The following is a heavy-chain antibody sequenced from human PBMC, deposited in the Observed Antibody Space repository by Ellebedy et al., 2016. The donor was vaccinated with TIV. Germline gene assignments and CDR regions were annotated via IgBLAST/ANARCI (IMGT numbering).Heavy chain of an antibody. D-gene: IGHD1-14*01. J-gene: IGHJ4*02. CDR3: AKEPSEPGRGLDY. CDR2: FCRSGAT. V-gene: IGHV3-23*01. CDR1: GFTFSTYA. Sequence: GESLKISCAASGFTFSTYAMAWVRQAPGKGLEWVSTFCRSGATVYADSVQGRFTISRDNSKNTLYLQMNSLRVEDTAVYYCAKEPSEPGRGLDYWGQGTLVTVSS.